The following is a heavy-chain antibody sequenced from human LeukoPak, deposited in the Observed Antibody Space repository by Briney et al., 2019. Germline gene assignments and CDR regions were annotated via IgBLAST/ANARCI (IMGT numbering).Heavy chain of an antibody. Sequence: ASVKVSCKVSGYTLTELSMHWVRQAPGKGLEWMGGFDPEDGETIYAQKFQGRVTMTEDTSTDTAYMELSSLRSEDTAVYYCATSPPYYYDSSGEKYYYYYGMDVWGQGTTATVSS. D-gene: IGHD3-22*01. J-gene: IGHJ6*02. CDR2: FDPEDGET. V-gene: IGHV1-24*01. CDR3: ATSPPYYYDSSGEKYYYYYGMDV. CDR1: GYTLTELS.